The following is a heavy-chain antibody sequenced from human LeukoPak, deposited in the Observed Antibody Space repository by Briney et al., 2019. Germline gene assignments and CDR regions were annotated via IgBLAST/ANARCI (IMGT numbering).Heavy chain of an antibody. CDR2: IYYSGST. J-gene: IGHJ4*02. CDR1: GGSFSGYY. Sequence: SETLSLTCAVYGGSFSGYYWSWIRQPPGKGLEWIGSIYYSGSTYYNPSLKSRVTISVDTSKNQFSLKLSSVTAADTAVYYCARDRLNAGTIFDYWGRGALVTVSS. V-gene: IGHV4-34*01. CDR3: ARDRLNAGTIFDY. D-gene: IGHD6-13*01.